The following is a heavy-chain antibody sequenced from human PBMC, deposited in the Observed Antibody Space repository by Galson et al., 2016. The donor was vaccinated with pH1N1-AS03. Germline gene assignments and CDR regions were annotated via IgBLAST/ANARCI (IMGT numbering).Heavy chain of an antibody. V-gene: IGHV5-51*01. J-gene: IGHJ4*01. D-gene: IGHD6-13*01. CDR3: ARHLSSPFSSSSGY. CDR1: GYSFSDYW. Sequence: QSGAEVKKPGESVKISCKGSGYSFSDYWIAWVRQMPGKGLEWMGIIHPRDSDTRYSPSFQGRVSISADKSIRTAYLQWSSLKASDTATYYCARHLSSPFSSSSGYWGHGTLVTVSS. CDR2: IHPRDSDT.